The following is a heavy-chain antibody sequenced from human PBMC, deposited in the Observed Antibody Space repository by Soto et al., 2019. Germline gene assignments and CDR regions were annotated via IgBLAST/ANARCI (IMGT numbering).Heavy chain of an antibody. Sequence: EVQLVESGGGLVQPGGSLRLSCAASGFTFSSYEMNWVRQAPGKGLEWVSYISSSGSTIYYADSVKGRFTISRDNAKNSLYLQMNSLSAEDTAVYYCARDHGSYYYYYGMDVWGQGTTVTVSS. V-gene: IGHV3-48*03. CDR2: ISSSGSTI. CDR1: GFTFSSYE. D-gene: IGHD1-26*01. CDR3: ARDHGSYYYYYGMDV. J-gene: IGHJ6*02.